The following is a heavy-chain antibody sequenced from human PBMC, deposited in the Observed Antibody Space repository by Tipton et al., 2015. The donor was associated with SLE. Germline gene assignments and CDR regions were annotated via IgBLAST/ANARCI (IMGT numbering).Heavy chain of an antibody. J-gene: IGHJ4*02. CDR3: ERLGGYYDRSVYSSYFDY. V-gene: IGHV4-39*01. Sequence: TLSLTCTVSVGSISSSSYYWGWYRQPPGKGLEWIGSIYYIGSTYYNPSLKSRVTISVDTSKNHFSLKLSSVTAADTAVYYCERLGGYYDRSVYSSYFDYWGQGPLVTVSS. CDR1: VGSISSSSYY. D-gene: IGHD3-22*01. CDR2: IYYIGST.